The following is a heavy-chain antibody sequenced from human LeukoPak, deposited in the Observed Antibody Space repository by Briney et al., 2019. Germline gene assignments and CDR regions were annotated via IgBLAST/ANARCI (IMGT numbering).Heavy chain of an antibody. V-gene: IGHV3-11*04. CDR1: GFTFNDYF. CDR2: VSVTGTPK. D-gene: IGHD3-22*01. J-gene: IGHJ1*01. Sequence: GGSLRLSCAATGFTFNDYFMSWSRQAPGKGLEWISSVSVTGTPKYYADSVRGRFTISRDNAKNSLYLQMNSLRAEDTAVYYCATYSSLNRREFQFWGQGTLLTVSS. CDR3: ATYSSLNRREFQF.